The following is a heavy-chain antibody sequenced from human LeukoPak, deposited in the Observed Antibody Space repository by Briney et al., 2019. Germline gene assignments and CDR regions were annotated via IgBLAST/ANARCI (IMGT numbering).Heavy chain of an antibody. CDR2: VHLDGRT. CDR3: AREGGFYRPLDY. CDR1: GGSVTSTNW. J-gene: IGHJ4*02. Sequence: PSGTLSLTCAVSGGSVTSTNWWTWVRQPPGKGLEWIGEVHLDGRTNYNPSLTGRLTLSVDLYENHISLKLTSVTDADTAVYYCAREGGFYRPLDYLGQGTLVTVSS. V-gene: IGHV4-4*02. D-gene: IGHD3-3*01.